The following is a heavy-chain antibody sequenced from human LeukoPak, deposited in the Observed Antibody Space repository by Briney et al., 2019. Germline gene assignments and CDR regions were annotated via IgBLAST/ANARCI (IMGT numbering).Heavy chain of an antibody. D-gene: IGHD3-3*01. V-gene: IGHV4-38-2*02. CDR1: GYSISSGYY. J-gene: IGHJ4*02. Sequence: SETLSLTCTVSGYSISSGYYWGRIRPPPGKGLEWIGSIYHSGSTYYNPSLKSRVTISVDTSKNQFSLKLSSVTAADTAVYYCASTDRITIFGVVSDWGQGTLVTVSS. CDR3: ASTDRITIFGVVSD. CDR2: IYHSGST.